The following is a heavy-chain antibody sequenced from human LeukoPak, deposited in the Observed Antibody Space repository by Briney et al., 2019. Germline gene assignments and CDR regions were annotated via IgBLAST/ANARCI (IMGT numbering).Heavy chain of an antibody. Sequence: GRSLRLSCAASGFTFSTYAMHWVRQAPGKGLEWVAVISYDGSGKYYADSVRGRFTISRDNSKSTLYLQMNTLRAEDTAVYYCASPNYGSHWGYFDYWGQGTLVTVSS. J-gene: IGHJ4*02. CDR1: GFTFSTYA. CDR2: ISYDGSGK. D-gene: IGHD4-17*01. CDR3: ASPNYGSHWGYFDY. V-gene: IGHV3-30*04.